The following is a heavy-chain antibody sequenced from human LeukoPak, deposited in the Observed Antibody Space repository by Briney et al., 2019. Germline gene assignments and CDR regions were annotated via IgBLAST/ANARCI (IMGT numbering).Heavy chain of an antibody. J-gene: IGHJ4*02. Sequence: PGGSLRLSCAASGFAFSSYAMSWVRQAQGKGLEWVSAISGSGGSTYCADSVKGRFTISRDNSKNTLYLQMNSLRAEDTAVYYCAGYSYGGGYWGQGTLVTVSS. CDR3: AGYSYGGGY. CDR2: ISGSGGST. CDR1: GFAFSSYA. V-gene: IGHV3-23*01. D-gene: IGHD5-18*01.